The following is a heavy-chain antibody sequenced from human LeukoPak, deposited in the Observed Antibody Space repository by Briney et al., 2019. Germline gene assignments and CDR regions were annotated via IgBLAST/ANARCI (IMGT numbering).Heavy chain of an antibody. CDR3: ARVLSGYYDSSGPFDY. CDR1: GGSISSSSYY. D-gene: IGHD3-22*01. CDR2: IYYSGST. J-gene: IGHJ4*02. V-gene: IGHV4-39*07. Sequence: SETLSLTXTVSGGSISSSSYYWGWIRQPPGKGLEWIGSIYYSGSTYYNPSLKSRVTISVDTSKNQFSLKLSSVTAADTAVYYCARVLSGYYDSSGPFDYWGQGTLVTVSS.